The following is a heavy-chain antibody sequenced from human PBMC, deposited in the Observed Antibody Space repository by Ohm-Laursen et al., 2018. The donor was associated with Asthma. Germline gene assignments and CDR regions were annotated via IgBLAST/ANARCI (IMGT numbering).Heavy chain of an antibody. CDR3: ARRFREFYFDY. J-gene: IGHJ4*02. CDR1: GFSLSTRGVG. D-gene: IGHD3-10*01. Sequence: TQTLTLTRTFSGFSLSTRGVGVGWIRQPPGKALEWLALIYWDDDKRYSPSLKSRLTITKDTSKNQVVLTMTNMDPVDTATYYCARRFREFYFDYWGQGTLVTVSS. V-gene: IGHV2-5*02. CDR2: IYWDDDK.